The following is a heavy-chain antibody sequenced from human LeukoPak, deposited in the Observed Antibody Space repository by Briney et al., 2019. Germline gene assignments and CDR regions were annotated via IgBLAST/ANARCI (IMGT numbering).Heavy chain of an antibody. CDR1: AFTFSSYA. Sequence: GGSLRLSCAASAFTFSSYAMSWVRQAPGKGLEWVSVISGSGGSTYYADSVKGRFTISRDNSKNTLYLQMNSLRAEDTAVYYCAKDRRSTSPGSFDVWGQGTMVTVSS. CDR2: ISGSGGST. V-gene: IGHV3-23*01. CDR3: AKDRRSTSPGSFDV. D-gene: IGHD2-2*01. J-gene: IGHJ3*01.